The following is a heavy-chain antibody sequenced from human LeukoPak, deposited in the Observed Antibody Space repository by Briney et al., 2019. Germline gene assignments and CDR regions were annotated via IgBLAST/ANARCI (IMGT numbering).Heavy chain of an antibody. Sequence: ASVRVSCKASGYTFTSYYMHWVRQAPGQGLEWMGIINPSGGSTSYAQKFQGRVTMTRDMSTSTVYMELSSLRSEDTAVYYCARDFEEQQLNYYYMDVWGKGTTVTVSS. V-gene: IGHV1-46*01. D-gene: IGHD6-13*01. J-gene: IGHJ6*03. CDR2: INPSGGST. CDR3: ARDFEEQQLNYYYMDV. CDR1: GYTFTSYY.